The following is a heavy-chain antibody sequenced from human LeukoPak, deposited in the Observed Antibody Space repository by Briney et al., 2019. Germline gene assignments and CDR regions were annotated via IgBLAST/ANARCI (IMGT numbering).Heavy chain of an antibody. D-gene: IGHD3-10*01. CDR3: AVLWFGELFSPFDY. Sequence: ASVKVSCKASGYTFTGYYMHWVRQAPGQGLEWMGWINPNSGGTNYAQKFQGRVTMTRDTSISTAYMELSRLRSEDTAVYYCAVLWFGELFSPFDYWGQGTLVTVSS. CDR1: GYTFTGYY. V-gene: IGHV1-2*02. CDR2: INPNSGGT. J-gene: IGHJ4*02.